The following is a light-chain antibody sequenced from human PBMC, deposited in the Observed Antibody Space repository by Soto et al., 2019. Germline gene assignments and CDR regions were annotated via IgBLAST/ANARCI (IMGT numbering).Light chain of an antibody. CDR2: DAS. CDR1: QSISSW. Sequence: DIQMTQSPSTLSASVGDRVTITCRASQSISSWLAWYQQKPGIAPKLLIYDASSLESGVPSRFSGSGSGTEFTLTISSLQPDDFATYYCQQGKTFGQGTKVE. J-gene: IGKJ1*01. V-gene: IGKV1-5*01. CDR3: QQGKT.